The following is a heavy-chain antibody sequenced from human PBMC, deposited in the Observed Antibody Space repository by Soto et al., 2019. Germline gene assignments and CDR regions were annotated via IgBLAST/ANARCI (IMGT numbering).Heavy chain of an antibody. V-gene: IGHV1-69*01. CDR3: ARVLGSGSYYDDDY. J-gene: IGHJ4*02. D-gene: IGHD3-10*01. CDR1: GGPSNSYA. Sequence: QVQLVQSGAEVKKPGSSVKVSCKASGGPSNSYADTWVRQAPGHGLEWMGGVMPLFTTANYAQKFHGRLTITADESTRTIYMELRGLTSDDTAVYYCARVLGSGSYYDDDYWGQGTRVTVSS. CDR2: VMPLFTTA.